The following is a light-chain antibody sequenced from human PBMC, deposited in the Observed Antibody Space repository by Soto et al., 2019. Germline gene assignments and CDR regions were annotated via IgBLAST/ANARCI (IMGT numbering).Light chain of an antibody. CDR2: GNS. V-gene: IGLV1-40*01. CDR1: SSNIGAGYD. Sequence: SVLTLPPSVSGAPGQRVTISCTGSSSNIGAGYDVHWYQHLPGTAPKLLIYGNSNRPSGVPDRFSGSKSGTSASLAITGLQAEDEADYYCQSYDSSLSGYVFGTGTKVTV. J-gene: IGLJ1*01. CDR3: QSYDSSLSGYV.